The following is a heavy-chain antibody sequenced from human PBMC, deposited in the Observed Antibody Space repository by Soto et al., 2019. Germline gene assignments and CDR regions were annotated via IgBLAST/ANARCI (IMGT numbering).Heavy chain of an antibody. CDR2: ISWSTDAK. J-gene: IGHJ4*02. D-gene: IGHD6-19*01. V-gene: IGHV3-9*01. CDR3: MASGWHRGLYYFDY. CDR1: GFTFDDYV. Sequence: GGSLRLSCAAPGFTFDDYVMHWVRQAPGKGLEWVSGISWSTDAKGYADSVKGRFTVSRDNAKSSLYLQMNDLRAEDTALYFCMASGWHRGLYYFDYWGQGALVTVSS.